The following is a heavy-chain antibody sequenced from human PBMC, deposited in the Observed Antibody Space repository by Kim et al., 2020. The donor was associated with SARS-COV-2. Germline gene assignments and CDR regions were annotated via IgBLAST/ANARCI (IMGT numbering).Heavy chain of an antibody. CDR1: GFTVSSNY. J-gene: IGHJ6*03. D-gene: IGHD3-10*01. V-gene: IGHV3-53*01. CDR2: IYSGGST. Sequence: GGSLRLSCVASGFTVSSNYMSWVRQAPGKGLEWVSVIYSGGSTYYADSVKGRFTISRDNSKNTLYLQLNSLRAEDTAVYYCARERGDYYYYYMDVWGKGTTVTVSS. CDR3: ARERGDYYYYYMDV.